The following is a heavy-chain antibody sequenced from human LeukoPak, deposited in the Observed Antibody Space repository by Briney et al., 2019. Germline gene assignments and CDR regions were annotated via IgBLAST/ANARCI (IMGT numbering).Heavy chain of an antibody. CDR3: ARSDYDFWSGYPYYMDV. V-gene: IGHV3-30*02. CDR2: IRYDGSNK. CDR1: GFTFSSYG. D-gene: IGHD3-3*01. J-gene: IGHJ6*03. Sequence: GGSLRLSCAASGFTFSSYGMHWVRQAPGKGLEWVAFIRYDGSNKYYADSVKGRFTISRDNSKNTLYLQMGSLRAEDMAVYYCARSDYDFWSGYPYYMDVWGKGTTVTVSS.